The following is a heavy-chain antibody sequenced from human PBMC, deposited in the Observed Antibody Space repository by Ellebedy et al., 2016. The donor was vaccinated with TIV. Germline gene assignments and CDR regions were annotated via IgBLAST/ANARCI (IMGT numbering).Heavy chain of an antibody. V-gene: IGHV3-23*01. CDR3: AKLYSSGYYYGRLDY. D-gene: IGHD3-22*01. CDR2: ISSSGVRS. J-gene: IGHJ4*02. Sequence: GESLKISCAASGFTFRNFAMTWVRQAPGKGLEWVSSISSSGVRSDYADSVRGRVTISRDNSKSTLYLQMDSLRADDSAEYYCAKLYSSGYYYGRLDYWGQGTLVTVSS. CDR1: GFTFRNFA.